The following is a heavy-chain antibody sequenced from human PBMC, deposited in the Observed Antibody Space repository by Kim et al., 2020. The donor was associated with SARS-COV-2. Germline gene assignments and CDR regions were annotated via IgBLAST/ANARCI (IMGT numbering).Heavy chain of an antibody. Sequence: GGSLRLSCAASGFTFDDYAMHWVRQAPGKGLEWVSGISWNSGSIGYADSVKGRFTISRDNAKNSLYLQMNSLRAEDTALYYCAKARTLYCSGGSCYSGYFDYWGQGTLVTVSS. J-gene: IGHJ4*02. CDR2: ISWNSGSI. CDR3: AKARTLYCSGGSCYSGYFDY. D-gene: IGHD2-15*01. V-gene: IGHV3-9*01. CDR1: GFTFDDYA.